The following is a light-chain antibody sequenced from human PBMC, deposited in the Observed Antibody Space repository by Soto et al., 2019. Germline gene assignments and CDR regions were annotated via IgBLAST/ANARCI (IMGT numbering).Light chain of an antibody. V-gene: IGLV2-11*01. CDR2: GVS. CDR1: TSDIGAYNY. Sequence: QSVLTQPRSVSGSPGQSVTISCTGTTSDIGAYNYVSWYQQHPGKAPKLIIYGVSKRPSGVPERCSGSKSDSTASLTISGLQDEDEADYYCCSYAGYYTLLFGGGTKLTVL. J-gene: IGLJ2*01. CDR3: CSYAGYYTLL.